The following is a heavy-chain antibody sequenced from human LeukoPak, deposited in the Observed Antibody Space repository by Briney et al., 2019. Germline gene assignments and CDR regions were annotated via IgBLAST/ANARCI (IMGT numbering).Heavy chain of an antibody. D-gene: IGHD3-16*02. J-gene: IGHJ6*02. Sequence: SGPTLVKPTQTLTLTCTFSGFSLTTGGGAVGWLRRPPGKALEWLALIYWNDEKRYSPSLGSRLTVTKDTSKNQVVLTMTNMDPEDTATYCCAHDKDYRMVVWGQGTTVTVSS. CDR1: GFSLTTGGGA. CDR2: IYWNDEK. V-gene: IGHV2-5*01. CDR3: AHDKDYRMVV.